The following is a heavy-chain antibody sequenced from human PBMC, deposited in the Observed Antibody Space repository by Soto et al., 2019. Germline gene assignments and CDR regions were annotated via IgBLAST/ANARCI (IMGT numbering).Heavy chain of an antibody. V-gene: IGHV4-34*01. J-gene: IGHJ3*02. Sequence: SETLSLTCAVYGGSFSGYYWSWIRQPPGKGLEWIGEINHSGSTNYNPSLKSRVTMSVDTSKNQISLKLNSVTAADTAVYYCARYQVATDAFDIWGQGTLVTVSS. CDR2: INHSGST. D-gene: IGHD5-12*01. CDR3: ARYQVATDAFDI. CDR1: GGSFSGYY.